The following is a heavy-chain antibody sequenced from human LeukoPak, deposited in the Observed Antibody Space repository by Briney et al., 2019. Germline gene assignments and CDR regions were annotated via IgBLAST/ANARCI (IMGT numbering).Heavy chain of an antibody. Sequence: ASVKVSCRTSRYTFAAYYIHWLRHAPGQGPEWMVWVNPNGGGTNYAQKFKDRLTMTRDTSISKAYMELSSLESDDTAVYFCAREGVGGAYAMDVWGQGTTVTVSS. V-gene: IGHV1-2*02. CDR3: AREGVGGAYAMDV. CDR2: VNPNGGGT. CDR1: RYTFAAYY. J-gene: IGHJ6*02. D-gene: IGHD2-21*01.